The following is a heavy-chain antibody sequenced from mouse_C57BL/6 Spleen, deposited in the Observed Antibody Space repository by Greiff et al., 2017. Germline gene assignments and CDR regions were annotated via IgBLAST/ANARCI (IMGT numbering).Heavy chain of an antibody. CDR1: GFSLTSYG. D-gene: IGHD1-1*01. CDR2: IWSGGST. V-gene: IGHV2-2*01. J-gene: IGHJ4*01. CDR3: ARNAPYYGSSYAYAMDY. Sequence: QVQLKESGPGLVQPSQSLSITCTVSGFSLTSYGVHWVRQSPGKGLEWLGVIWSGGSTDDNAAFISRLSISKDNSKSQVFFKMNSLQADDTAIYYCARNAPYYGSSYAYAMDYWGQGTSVTVSS.